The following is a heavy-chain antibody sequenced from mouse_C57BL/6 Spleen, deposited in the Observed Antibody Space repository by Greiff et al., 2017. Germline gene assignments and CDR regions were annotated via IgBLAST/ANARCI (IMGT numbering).Heavy chain of an antibody. CDR1: GYTFTSYG. V-gene: IGHV1-81*01. Sequence: QVQLQQSGAELARPGASVKLSCKASGYTFTSYGISWVKQRTGQGLEWIGEIYPRSGNTYYNEKFKGKATLTADKSSSTAYMELRSLTSEDSAVYFCASSSYGYWGQGTTLTVSS. CDR2: IYPRSGNT. J-gene: IGHJ2*01. D-gene: IGHD1-1*01. CDR3: ASSSYGY.